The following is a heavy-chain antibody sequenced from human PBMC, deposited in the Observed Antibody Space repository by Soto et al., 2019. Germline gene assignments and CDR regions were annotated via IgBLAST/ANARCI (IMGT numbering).Heavy chain of an antibody. V-gene: IGHV5-51*01. D-gene: IGHD5-18*01. J-gene: IGHJ6*03. CDR1: GYSFTTYW. CDR3: ARPMAYIYGHYMDV. Sequence: GASLKISCKGSGYSFTTYWIGWVRQMPGKGLEWMGIIYPGDSNTRYSPSFQGQVTISADKSINTAYLQWSSLKASDTAMYYCARPMAYIYGHYMDVWGKGTTVTVSS. CDR2: IYPGDSNT.